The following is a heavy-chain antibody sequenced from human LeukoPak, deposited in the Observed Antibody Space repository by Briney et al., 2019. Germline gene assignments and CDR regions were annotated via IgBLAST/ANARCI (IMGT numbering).Heavy chain of an antibody. J-gene: IGHJ6*04. CDR2: ISGSGGST. D-gene: IGHD3-10*01. V-gene: IGHV3-23*01. Sequence: GRSLRLSCAASGFTFSSYAMSWVRQAPGKGLEWVSAISGSGGSTYYADSVKGRFTISRDNSKSTLYLQMNSLRAEDTAVYYCAKSAMVRGVIDYYYYYGMDVWGKGTTVTVSS. CDR3: AKSAMVRGVIDYYYYYGMDV. CDR1: GFTFSSYA.